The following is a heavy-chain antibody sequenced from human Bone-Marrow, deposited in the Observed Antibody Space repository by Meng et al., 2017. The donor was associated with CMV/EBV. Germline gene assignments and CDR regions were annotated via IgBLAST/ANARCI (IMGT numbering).Heavy chain of an antibody. Sequence: GGSLRLSCAASGFTFSSYAMSWVRQAPGKGLEWVSAISGSGGSTYYAASVKGRFTISRDTSKKTLYLQMDSLRAEDTALYYCARDDLPGAGRALDVWGQGTTVTVSS. J-gene: IGHJ6*02. D-gene: IGHD6-19*01. V-gene: IGHV3-23*01. CDR1: GFTFSSYA. CDR2: ISGSGGST. CDR3: ARDDLPGAGRALDV.